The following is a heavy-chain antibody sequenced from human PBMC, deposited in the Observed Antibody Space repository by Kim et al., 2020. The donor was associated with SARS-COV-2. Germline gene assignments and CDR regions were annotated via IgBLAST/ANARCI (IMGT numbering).Heavy chain of an antibody. Sequence: GGSLRLSCAASGFTVSSNYMSWVRQAPGKGLEWVSLIYTGGGTYFADSVKGRFTISRDNSKNTLYLQMNSLSAEDTAVYYCASEKGDYWGQGTLVTVSS. CDR2: IYTGGGT. CDR3: ASEKGDY. V-gene: IGHV3-66*01. J-gene: IGHJ4*02. CDR1: GFTVSSNY.